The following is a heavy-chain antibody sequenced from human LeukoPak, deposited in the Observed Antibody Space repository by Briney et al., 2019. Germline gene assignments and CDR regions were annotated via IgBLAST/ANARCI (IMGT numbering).Heavy chain of an antibody. D-gene: IGHD3-16*01. J-gene: IGHJ4*02. Sequence: PGGSLRLSCAASGFTFSSYGMHWVRQAPGKGLEWVAVISYDGSNKYYADSVKGRFTISRDNSKNTLYLQMNSLRAEDTAVHYCAKQRYGGEDYWGQGTLVTVSS. CDR3: AKQRYGGEDY. CDR1: GFTFSSYG. CDR2: ISYDGSNK. V-gene: IGHV3-30*18.